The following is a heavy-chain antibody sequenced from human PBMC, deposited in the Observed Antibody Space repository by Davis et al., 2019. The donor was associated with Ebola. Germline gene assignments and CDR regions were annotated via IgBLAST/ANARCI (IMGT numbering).Heavy chain of an antibody. CDR1: GFTFSRNS. CDR2: ISSSSTTT. V-gene: IGHV3-48*04. J-gene: IGHJ4*02. D-gene: IGHD6-13*01. Sequence: GESLKISCVASGFTFSRNSMNWVRQAPGKGLEWVSFISSSSTTTYYADSVKGRFTISRDNAKNSLDLQMNSLRAEDTAAYYCARGSGYIEDSSFDSWGQGILVTVSS. CDR3: ARGSGYIEDSSFDS.